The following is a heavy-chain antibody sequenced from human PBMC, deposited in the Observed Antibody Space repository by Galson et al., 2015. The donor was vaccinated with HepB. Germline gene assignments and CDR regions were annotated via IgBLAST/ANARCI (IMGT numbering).Heavy chain of an antibody. CDR3: AKGNGYSSGWFD. CDR2: ISFDGSNN. CDR1: GFTFGSYG. J-gene: IGHJ3*01. D-gene: IGHD6-19*01. Sequence: SLRLSCAASGFTFGSYGMHWVRQAPGKGLEWVALISFDGSNNYYTDSVRGRFTISRDNSKNTLYLEMNSLRAEDTAVYYCAKGNGYSSGWFDWGQGTMVTVSS. V-gene: IGHV3-30*18.